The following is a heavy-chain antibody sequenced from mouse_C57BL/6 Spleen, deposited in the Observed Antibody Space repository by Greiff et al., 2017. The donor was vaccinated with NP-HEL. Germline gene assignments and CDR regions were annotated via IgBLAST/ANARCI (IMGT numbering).Heavy chain of an antibody. D-gene: IGHD2-4*01. J-gene: IGHJ2*01. CDR2: ISYDGSN. CDR1: GYSITSGYY. CDR3: ARDGDDSYYFDY. V-gene: IGHV3-6*01. Sequence: EVQLLESGPGLVKPSQSLSLTCSVTGYSITSGYYWNWIRQFPGNKLEWMGYISYDGSNNYNPSLKNRISITRDTSKNQFFLKLNSVTTEDTATYYCARDGDDSYYFDYWGQGTTLTVSS.